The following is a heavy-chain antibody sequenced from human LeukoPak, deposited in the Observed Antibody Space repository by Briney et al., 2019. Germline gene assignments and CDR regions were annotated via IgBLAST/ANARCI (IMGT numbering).Heavy chain of an antibody. J-gene: IGHJ2*01. CDR2: INHSGST. D-gene: IGHD2-2*01. V-gene: IGHV4-34*01. CDR3: ARIKGVVVPAAIVFDL. Sequence: SETLSLTCAVYGGSFSGYYWSWIRQPPGKGLEWIGGINHSGSTNYNPSLKSRVTISVDTSKNQFSLKLSSVTAADTAVYYCARIKGVVVPAAIVFDLWGRGTLVTASS. CDR1: GGSFSGYY.